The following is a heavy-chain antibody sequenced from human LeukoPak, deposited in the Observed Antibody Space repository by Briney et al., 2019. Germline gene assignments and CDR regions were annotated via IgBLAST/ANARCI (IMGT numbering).Heavy chain of an antibody. Sequence: PSETLSLTCTVSGGSISSYYWSWIRQPPGKGLEWIGYIYYSGSTNYNPSLKSRVTISVDTSKNQFSLKLSSVTAADTAVYYCARTVGRWRQTDWGQGTLVTVSS. D-gene: IGHD5-24*01. V-gene: IGHV4-59*01. CDR1: GGSISSYY. CDR3: ARTVGRWRQTD. CDR2: IYYSGST. J-gene: IGHJ4*02.